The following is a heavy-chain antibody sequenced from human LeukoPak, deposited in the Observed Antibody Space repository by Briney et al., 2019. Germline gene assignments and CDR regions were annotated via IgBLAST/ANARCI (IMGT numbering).Heavy chain of an antibody. CDR1: EFTFSSYW. CDR2: IKGDGSEK. V-gene: IGHV3-7*01. CDR3: ARDMDV. Sequence: GGSLRLSCAASEFTFSSYWMSWVRQAPGKGLEWVANIKGDGSEKNYVDSVKGRFTISRDNAKNSLYLQMNSLRAEDTAVYYCARDMDVWGKGTTVTVSS. J-gene: IGHJ6*03.